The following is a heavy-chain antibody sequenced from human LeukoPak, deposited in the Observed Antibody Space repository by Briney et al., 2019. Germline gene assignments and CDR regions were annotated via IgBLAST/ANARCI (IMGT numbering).Heavy chain of an antibody. CDR2: IYTRGSI. D-gene: IGHD3-22*01. CDR1: GGSISSGSYY. Sequence: PSQTLSLNCTVSGGSISSGSYYWSWIRQPAGKRLEWIGRIYTRGSINYNPSLKSRVTISLDTSKYQFSLRLSSVTAADAAVYYCARTSSGVTMIWGQGTLVTVSS. CDR3: ARTSSGVTMI. V-gene: IGHV4-61*02. J-gene: IGHJ4*02.